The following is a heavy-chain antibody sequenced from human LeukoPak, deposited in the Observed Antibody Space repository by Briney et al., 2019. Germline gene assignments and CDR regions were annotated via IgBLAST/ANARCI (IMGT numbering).Heavy chain of an antibody. V-gene: IGHV1-2*02. CDR2: INPNSGGT. CDR3: ARVTGYVMEDYFDY. J-gene: IGHJ4*02. D-gene: IGHD6-13*01. CDR1: GYTFIGYY. Sequence: GASVKVSCKASGYTFIGYYMHWVRQAPGRGLEWMGWINPNSGGTNYAQKFQGRVTMTRDTSISTAYMELSRLRSDDTAVYYCARVTGYVMEDYFDYWGQGTLVTVSS.